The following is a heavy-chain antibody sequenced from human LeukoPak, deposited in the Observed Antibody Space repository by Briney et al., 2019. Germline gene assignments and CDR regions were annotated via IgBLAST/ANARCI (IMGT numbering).Heavy chain of an antibody. CDR2: ISGDGGSK. CDR3: ARDMRVGPTIPVAALNDY. D-gene: IGHD6-19*01. Sequence: GGSLRLSCAASGFTFDDHVMQWVRQAPGKGLQWVSLISGDGGSKYYSDSVQGRFTISRDNSKNFLYLQMNSLRTEDTGIYYCARDMRVGPTIPVAALNDYWGQGTLVTVSS. J-gene: IGHJ4*02. V-gene: IGHV3-43*02. CDR1: GFTFDDHV.